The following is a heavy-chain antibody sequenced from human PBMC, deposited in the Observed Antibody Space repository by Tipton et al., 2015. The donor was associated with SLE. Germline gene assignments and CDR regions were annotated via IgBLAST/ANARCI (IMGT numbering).Heavy chain of an antibody. V-gene: IGHV4-38-2*01. CDR3: ARVTSSSWFPFDY. J-gene: IGHJ4*02. CDR2: IYHSGST. Sequence: LRLSCAVSGGSISSGYYWGWIRQPPGKGLEWIGSIYHSGSTYYNPSLKSRVTISVDTSKNQFSLKLSSVTAADTAVYYCARVTSSSWFPFDYWGQGTLVTVSS. CDR1: GGSISSGYY. D-gene: IGHD6-13*01.